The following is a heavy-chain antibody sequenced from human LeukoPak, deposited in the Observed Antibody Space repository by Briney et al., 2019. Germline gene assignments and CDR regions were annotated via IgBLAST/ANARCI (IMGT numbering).Heavy chain of an antibody. D-gene: IGHD6-13*01. CDR3: TTAPPGYSR. J-gene: IGHJ4*02. Sequence: AGSLRLSCSASGFTFSSYAMHSVPQAPGKGLEYVSAISSNGGSTYYADSVKGRFTISRDNSKNTLYLQMNSLKPEDTAVYYCTTAPPGYSRWGQGTLVTVSS. V-gene: IGHV3-64*04. CDR1: GFTFSSYA. CDR2: ISSNGGST.